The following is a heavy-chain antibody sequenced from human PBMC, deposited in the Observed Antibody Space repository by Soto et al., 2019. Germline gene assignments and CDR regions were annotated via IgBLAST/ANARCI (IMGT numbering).Heavy chain of an antibody. CDR2: IIPIFGTA. CDR3: ARSGGLRLATIDY. D-gene: IGHD6-25*01. CDR1: GGTFSSYA. V-gene: IGHV1-69*01. J-gene: IGHJ4*02. Sequence: QVQLVQSGAEVKKPGSSVKVSCKASGGTFSSYAISWVRQAPGQGLEWMGGIIPIFGTANYAQKCQGRVTITEDESTSTAYMELSSLRSEATDVYYCARSGGLRLATIDYWGQGTLVTVSS.